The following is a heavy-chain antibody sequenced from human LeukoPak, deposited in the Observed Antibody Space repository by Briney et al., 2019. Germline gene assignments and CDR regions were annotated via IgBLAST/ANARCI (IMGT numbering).Heavy chain of an antibody. Sequence: PGGSLRLSCAASGFIFSDHYIDWVRQAPGKGLEWVSAISGSGGSTYYADSVKGRFTISRDNSKNTLYLQMNSLRAEDTAVYYCAKDPVRVSVAGTGYWGQGTLVTVSS. CDR2: ISGSGGST. D-gene: IGHD6-19*01. CDR1: GFIFSDHY. J-gene: IGHJ4*02. CDR3: AKDPVRVSVAGTGY. V-gene: IGHV3-23*01.